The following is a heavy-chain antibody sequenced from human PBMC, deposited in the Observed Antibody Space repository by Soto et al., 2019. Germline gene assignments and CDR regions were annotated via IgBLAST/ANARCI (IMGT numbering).Heavy chain of an antibody. J-gene: IGHJ5*02. D-gene: IGHD6-13*01. CDR3: ARVYSRSWYPSTWFDP. CDR1: GFTFSSYS. V-gene: IGHV3-21*01. Sequence: GVSLRLSCAASGFTFSSYSMNWVRQAPGKGLEWVSSISSSSSYIYYADSVKGRFTISRDNAKNSLYLQMNSLRAEDTAVYYCARVYSRSWYPSTWFDPWGQGTLVTVSS. CDR2: ISSSSSYI.